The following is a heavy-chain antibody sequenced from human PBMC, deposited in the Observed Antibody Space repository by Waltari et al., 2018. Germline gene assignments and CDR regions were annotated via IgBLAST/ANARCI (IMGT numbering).Heavy chain of an antibody. CDR1: GGTFSSYT. V-gene: IGHV1-69*02. J-gene: IGHJ4*02. D-gene: IGHD3-22*01. CDR3: ARARSDSSAAFAY. Sequence: QVQLVQSGAEVKKPGSSVKVSCKASGGTFSSYTISWVRQAPGQGLEWMGRIIPILGIANYAQKFKGRGTITADKSTSTAYMELSSLRSEDTAVYYCARARSDSSAAFAYWGQGTLVTVSS. CDR2: IIPILGIA.